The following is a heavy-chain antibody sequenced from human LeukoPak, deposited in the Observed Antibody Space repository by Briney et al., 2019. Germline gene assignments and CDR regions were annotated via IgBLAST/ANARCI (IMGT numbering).Heavy chain of an antibody. J-gene: IGHJ4*02. V-gene: IGHV1-2*02. CDR3: ARDLESEVATISDD. Sequence: GASVKVSCKASGYTFTDYYMHWVRQAPGQGLEWMGWINPNSGGTKYAQKFQGRVTMTRDTSISTAYMELSRLRSDDTAVYYCARDLESEVATISDDWGQGTLVTVSS. D-gene: IGHD5-24*01. CDR1: GYTFTDYY. CDR2: INPNSGGT.